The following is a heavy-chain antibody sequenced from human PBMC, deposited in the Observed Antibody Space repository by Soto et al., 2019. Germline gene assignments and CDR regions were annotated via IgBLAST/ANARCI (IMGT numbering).Heavy chain of an antibody. CDR1: GGSISSSSYY. CDR2: IYYSGST. CDR3: ARGMPDIVATDRPYYFDY. Sequence: SETLSLTCTVSGGSISSSSYYWGWIRQPPGKGLEWIGSIYYSGSTYYNPSLKSRVTISVDTSKNQFSLKLSSVTTADTAVYYCARGMPDIVATDRPYYFDYWGQGTLVTVSS. V-gene: IGHV4-39*07. J-gene: IGHJ4*02. D-gene: IGHD5-12*01.